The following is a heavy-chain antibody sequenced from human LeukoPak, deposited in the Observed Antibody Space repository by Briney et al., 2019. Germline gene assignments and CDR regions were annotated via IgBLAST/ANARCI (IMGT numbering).Heavy chain of an antibody. Sequence: GGSLRLSCTVSGFTVSSNSMSWVRQAPGKGLEWVSFIYSDNTHYADSVKGRFTISRDNAKNSLYLQMNSLRAEDTAVYYCARDWYYDSSGYYIFGEDAFDIWGQGTMVTVSS. CDR1: GFTVSSNS. D-gene: IGHD3-22*01. J-gene: IGHJ3*02. CDR3: ARDWYYDSSGYYIFGEDAFDI. CDR2: IYSDNT. V-gene: IGHV3-53*01.